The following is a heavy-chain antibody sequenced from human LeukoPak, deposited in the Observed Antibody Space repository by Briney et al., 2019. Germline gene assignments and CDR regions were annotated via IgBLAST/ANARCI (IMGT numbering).Heavy chain of an antibody. J-gene: IGHJ6*03. CDR3: ARGLVATPQGYYYYYMDV. CDR1: GGSISSYY. CDR2: IYTSGST. Sequence: PSETLSLTCTVSGGSISSYYWSWIRQPAGKGLEWIGRIYTSGSTNYNPSLKSRVTMSVDTSKNQFSLKLSSVTAADTAVYYCARGLVATPQGYYYYYMDVWGKGTTVTVSS. V-gene: IGHV4-4*07. D-gene: IGHD5-12*01.